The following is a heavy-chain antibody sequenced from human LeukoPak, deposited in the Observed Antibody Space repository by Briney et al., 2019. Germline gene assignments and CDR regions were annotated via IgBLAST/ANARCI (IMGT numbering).Heavy chain of an antibody. Sequence: GGSLRLSCAASGFTFSSYGMHWVRQAPGKGLEWVAVISYDGSNKYSADSVKGRFTISRDNSKNTLYLQMNSLRAEDTALYYCARESYGNYFFDSWGQGTLVTVSS. CDR1: GFTFSSYG. V-gene: IGHV3-30*03. D-gene: IGHD4-11*01. CDR2: ISYDGSNK. J-gene: IGHJ4*02. CDR3: ARESYGNYFFDS.